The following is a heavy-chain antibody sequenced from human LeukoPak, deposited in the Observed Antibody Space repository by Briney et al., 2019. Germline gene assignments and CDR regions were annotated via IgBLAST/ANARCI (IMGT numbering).Heavy chain of an antibody. CDR1: GGSISSTDSY. V-gene: IGHV4-39*01. J-gene: IGHJ4*02. CDR3: ARRAVVTAYYFDH. D-gene: IGHD2-21*02. Sequence: SETLSLTCTISGGSISSTDSYWGWIRQPPGKGLKWIGSIYYSGTTYYNPSLKSRVTISIDTSKSQSSLKLSSVTAADTAVYYCARRAVVTAYYFDHWGQGTLVAVSS. CDR2: IYYSGTT.